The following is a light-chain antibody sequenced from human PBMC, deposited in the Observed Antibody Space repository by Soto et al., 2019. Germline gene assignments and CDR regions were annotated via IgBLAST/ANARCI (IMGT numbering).Light chain of an antibody. CDR2: GAS. Sequence: EIVMTQSPATLSVSPGERATLSCRASQSVSSNLAWYQKKPGQAPRLLIYGASTRATGIPARFSGSGSGPEFTLTITSLQSEDFAVYYCQQYNNRPPLTFGGGTKVEIK. V-gene: IGKV3-15*01. CDR1: QSVSSN. J-gene: IGKJ4*01. CDR3: QQYNNRPPLT.